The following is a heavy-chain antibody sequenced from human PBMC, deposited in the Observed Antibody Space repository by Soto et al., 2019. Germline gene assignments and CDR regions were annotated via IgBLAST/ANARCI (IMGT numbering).Heavy chain of an antibody. V-gene: IGHV4-59*01. CDR3: ARAIDSSSYYYYYMDV. CDR2: IYYSGST. CDR1: GGSISSYY. D-gene: IGHD6-13*01. J-gene: IGHJ6*03. Sequence: SETLSLTCTVSGGSISSYYWSWIRQPPGKGLEWIGYIYYSGSTNYNPSLKSRVTISVDTSKNQFSLKLSSVPAADTAVYYCARAIDSSSYYYYYMDVWGKGTTVTVSS.